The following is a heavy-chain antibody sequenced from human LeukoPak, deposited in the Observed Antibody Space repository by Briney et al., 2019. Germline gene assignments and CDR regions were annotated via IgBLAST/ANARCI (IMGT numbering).Heavy chain of an antibody. D-gene: IGHD3-10*01. V-gene: IGHV1-69*01. J-gene: IGHJ4*02. Sequence: GSSVKVSCKASGGTFSSYAISWVRQAPGQGLEWMGGIIPIFGTANYAQKFQGRVTITADESTSTAYMELSSLRSEDKAVYYCARRRSDYYGSGSYYCLDYWGQGTLVTVSS. CDR1: GGTFSSYA. CDR2: IIPIFGTA. CDR3: ARRRSDYYGSGSYYCLDY.